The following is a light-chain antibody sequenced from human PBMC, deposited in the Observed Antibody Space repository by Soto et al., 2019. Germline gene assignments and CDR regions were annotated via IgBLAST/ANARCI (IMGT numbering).Light chain of an antibody. CDR3: QQYGTAPIT. Sequence: EIVLTQSPGTLSLSPGERATLSCRASQIVASGHLAWYHQTPGQAPRLLVSDASSRATGIPDRFSGSASGTAFTLTISRLEPEDSAMYYCQQYGTAPITFGQGTRLEIK. V-gene: IGKV3-20*01. J-gene: IGKJ5*01. CDR1: QIVASGH. CDR2: DAS.